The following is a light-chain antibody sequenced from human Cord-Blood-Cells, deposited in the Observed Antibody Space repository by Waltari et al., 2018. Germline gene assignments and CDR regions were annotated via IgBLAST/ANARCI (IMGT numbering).Light chain of an antibody. CDR1: SRAAGSYNL. Sequence: QSALTQPASVSGSPGQSITISCTGTSRAAGSYNLVSRYQQHPGKAPKPMIYEGSKRPSGVSNRFSGSKSGNTASLTISGLQAEDEADYYCCSYAGSSTWVFGGGTKLTVL. J-gene: IGLJ3*02. CDR3: CSYAGSSTWV. CDR2: EGS. V-gene: IGLV2-23*01.